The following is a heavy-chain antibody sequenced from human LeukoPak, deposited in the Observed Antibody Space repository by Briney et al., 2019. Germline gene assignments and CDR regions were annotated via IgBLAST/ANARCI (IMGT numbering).Heavy chain of an antibody. Sequence: ASVKVSCKASGYTFTSYYMHWVRQAPGQGLEWMGIINPSGGSTSYAQKFQGRVTMTRDTSTSTVYMELSSLRSEDTAVYYCARDPRDGYNSPPFDYWGQGTLVTVSS. D-gene: IGHD5-24*01. CDR2: INPSGGST. CDR3: ARDPRDGYNSPPFDY. V-gene: IGHV1-46*01. CDR1: GYTFTSYY. J-gene: IGHJ4*02.